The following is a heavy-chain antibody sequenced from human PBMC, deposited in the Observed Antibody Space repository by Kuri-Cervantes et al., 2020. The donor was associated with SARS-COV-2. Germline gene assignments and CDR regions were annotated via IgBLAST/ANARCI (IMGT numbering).Heavy chain of an antibody. CDR3: AREERAAAGPGDY. V-gene: IGHV3-21*01. Sequence: GESLKISCAASGFTFSSYSMNWVRQAPGKGLEWVPSISSSSSYIYYADSVKGRFTISRDNAKNSLYLQMNSLRAEDTAVYYCAREERAAAGPGDYWGQGTLVTVSS. J-gene: IGHJ4*02. CDR1: GFTFSSYS. CDR2: ISSSSSYI. D-gene: IGHD6-13*01.